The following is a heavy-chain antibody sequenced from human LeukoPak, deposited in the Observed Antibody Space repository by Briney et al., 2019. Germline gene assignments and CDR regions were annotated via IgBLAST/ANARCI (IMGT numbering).Heavy chain of an antibody. V-gene: IGHV3-7*01. J-gene: IGHJ3*02. Sequence: GGSLRLSCAASGFTFSSYWMSWVRQAPGKGLEWVANIKQDGSEKYYVDSVKGRYTISRDNAKNTLYLQMNSLRVEDTAVYYCSVGVITGTFHIWGQGTMVTVSS. D-gene: IGHD3-16*02. CDR1: GFTFSSYW. CDR2: IKQDGSEK. CDR3: SVGVITGTFHI.